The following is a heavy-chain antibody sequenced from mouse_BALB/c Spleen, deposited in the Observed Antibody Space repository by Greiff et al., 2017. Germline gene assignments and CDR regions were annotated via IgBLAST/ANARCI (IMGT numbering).Heavy chain of an antibody. CDR2: INPSNGRT. J-gene: IGHJ1*01. CDR3: ARGDYGSSDWYFDV. V-gene: IGHV1S81*02. Sequence: QVQLQQPGAELVKPGASVKLSCKASGYTFTSYWMHWVKQRPGQGLEWFGEINPSNGRTNYNEKFKSKATLTVDKSSSTAYMQLSSLTSEDSAVYYCARGDYGSSDWYFDVWGAGTTVTVSS. D-gene: IGHD1-1*01. CDR1: GYTFTSYW.